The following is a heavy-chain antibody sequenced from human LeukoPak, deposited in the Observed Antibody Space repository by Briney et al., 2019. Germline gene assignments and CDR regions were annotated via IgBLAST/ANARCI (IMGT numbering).Heavy chain of an antibody. D-gene: IGHD6-13*01. CDR3: ATDRAYSTFDY. Sequence: PGGSLRLSCAASGFTFSTYWINWVRQAPGKGLESVASINPKGREKYYVDSVKGRFTISRDNAKNSLYLEMNSLRVEDTAVYYCATDRAYSTFDYWGQGPLVTVSS. CDR2: INPKGREK. CDR1: GFTFSTYW. J-gene: IGHJ4*02. V-gene: IGHV3-7*01.